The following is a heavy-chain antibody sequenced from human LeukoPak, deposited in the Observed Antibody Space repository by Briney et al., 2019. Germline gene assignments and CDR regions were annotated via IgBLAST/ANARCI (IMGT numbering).Heavy chain of an antibody. CDR3: AKDIVVSIYGYNFDY. Sequence: HAGGSLRLSCAASGFTFSSYAMSWVRQAPGTGLEWVSVISGSGGSTVHADSVKGRFTISRDNSKNTLYLQMNSLRAEDTAVYYCAKDIVVSIYGYNFDYWGQGTLVTVSS. CDR2: ISGSGGST. J-gene: IGHJ4*02. D-gene: IGHD5-24*01. V-gene: IGHV3-23*01. CDR1: GFTFSSYA.